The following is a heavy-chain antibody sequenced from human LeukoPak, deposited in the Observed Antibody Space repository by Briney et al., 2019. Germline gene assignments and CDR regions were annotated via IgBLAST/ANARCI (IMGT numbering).Heavy chain of an antibody. V-gene: IGHV4-34*01. CDR1: GGSFSGYY. D-gene: IGHD1-26*01. CDR3: AREYPKGGSYRFDP. J-gene: IGHJ5*02. CDR2: INHSGST. Sequence: SETLSLTCAVYGGSFSGYYWSWIRQPPGKGLEWIGEINHSGSTYYNPSLKSRVTISVDTSKNHFSLRLSSVTAADTSVYYCAREYPKGGSYRFDPWGQGTLVTVSS.